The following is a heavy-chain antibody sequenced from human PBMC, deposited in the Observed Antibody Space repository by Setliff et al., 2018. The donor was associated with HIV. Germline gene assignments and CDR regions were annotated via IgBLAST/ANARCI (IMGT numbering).Heavy chain of an antibody. J-gene: IGHJ5*02. D-gene: IGHD1-1*01. CDR3: VAGTFS. CDR2: INPSGGST. CDR1: GYTFTSYY. Sequence: GASVKVSCKASGYTFTSYYIHWVRQAPGQGLEWMGEINPSGGSTSYSEKFQGRVTITADTSSDTAYMELNSLKSEDTAIYFCVAGTFSWGQGTLVTVSS. V-gene: IGHV1-46*01.